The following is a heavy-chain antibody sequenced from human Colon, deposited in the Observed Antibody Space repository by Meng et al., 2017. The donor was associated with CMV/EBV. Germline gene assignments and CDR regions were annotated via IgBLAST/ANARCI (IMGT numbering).Heavy chain of an antibody. D-gene: IGHD3-10*01. J-gene: IGHJ1*01. CDR2: IYSNGRI. CDR3: GRAGARGVPIDV. V-gene: IGHV4-4*07. CDR1: GGSISGHY. Sequence: HVQWQEPVHGWVKLSETLALTCTVSGGSISGHYWTWIRRPAGEGLQWLGRIYSNGRIDENYSLRSRVTISVDTSKNQLSLRLTSVTAADTAVYYCGRAGARGVPIDVWGRGTLVTVSS.